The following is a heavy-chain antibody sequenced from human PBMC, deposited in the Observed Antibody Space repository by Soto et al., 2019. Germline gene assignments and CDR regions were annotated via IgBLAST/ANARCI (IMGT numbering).Heavy chain of an antibody. CDR2: IYATGTT. V-gene: IGHV4-4*07. J-gene: IGHJ5*02. D-gene: IGHD1-1*01. CDR1: GASISGFY. Sequence: SETLSLTCTVSGASISGFYWSWIRKSAGKGLEWIGRIYATGTTDYNPSLKSRVMMSVDTSKKQFSLKLSSVTAADTAVYSCVRDGTNTLRDGFDAWVQG. CDR3: VRDGTNTLRDGFDA.